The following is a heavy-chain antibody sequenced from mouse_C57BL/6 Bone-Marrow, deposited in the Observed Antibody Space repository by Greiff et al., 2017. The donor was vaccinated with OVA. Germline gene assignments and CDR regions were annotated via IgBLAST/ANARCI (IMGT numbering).Heavy chain of an antibody. V-gene: IGHV5-16*01. Sequence: EVKLVESEGGLVQPGSSMKLSCTASGFTFSDYYMAWVRQVPEKGLEWVANINYDGSSTYYLDSLKSRFIISRDNAKNILYLQMSSLKSEDTATYYCARERSYYGSSSYFDYWGQGTTLTVSS. CDR1: GFTFSDYY. J-gene: IGHJ2*01. D-gene: IGHD1-1*01. CDR2: INYDGSST. CDR3: ARERSYYGSSSYFDY.